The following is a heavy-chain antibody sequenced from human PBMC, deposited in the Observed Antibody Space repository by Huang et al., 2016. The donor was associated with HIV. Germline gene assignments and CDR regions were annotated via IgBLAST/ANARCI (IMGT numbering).Heavy chain of an antibody. V-gene: IGHV3-7*01. D-gene: IGHD2-8*01. Sequence: LVESGGGLVRPGGSLRLSCAGSTVTFSAYWMTWVRQSAGQGLEWVASIRQDGSEKHYVDAVEGRFNISRDNGKKLLFLEMRSLGVDDTAVYFCATKADAMDVWGQGTTVSVSS. CDR3: ATKADAMDV. CDR1: TVTFSAYW. J-gene: IGHJ6*02. CDR2: IRQDGSEK.